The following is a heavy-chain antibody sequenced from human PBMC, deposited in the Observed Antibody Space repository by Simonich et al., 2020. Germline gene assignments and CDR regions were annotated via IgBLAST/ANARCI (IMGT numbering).Heavy chain of an antibody. D-gene: IGHD6-13*01. V-gene: IGHV4-38-2*01. CDR3: ARVGYSNYYYYGMDV. J-gene: IGHJ6*02. CDR2: IYHSGST. CDR1: GYSISSGYY. Sequence: QVQLQESGPGLVKPSETLSLTCAVSGYSISSGYYWGWIRQPPGKGLEWIGSIYHSGSTYYTPSLKSRVTISVDTSKNQFSLKRSSVTAADTAVYYCARVGYSNYYYYGMDVWGQGTTVTVSS.